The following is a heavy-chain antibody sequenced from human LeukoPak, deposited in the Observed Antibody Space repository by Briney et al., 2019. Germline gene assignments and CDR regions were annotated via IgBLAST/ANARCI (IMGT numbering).Heavy chain of an antibody. CDR1: GGSISSGPYY. Sequence: SETLSLTCTVSGGSISSGPYYWSWIRQHPGKGLEWIGYIYYSGSTYNNPSLKSRVTISVDTSKNQFSLKLSSVTAADTAVYYCARAKYYYDSSGYYGDYFDYWGQGTLVTVSS. CDR3: ARAKYYYDSSGYYGDYFDY. J-gene: IGHJ4*02. V-gene: IGHV4-31*03. CDR2: IYYSGST. D-gene: IGHD3-22*01.